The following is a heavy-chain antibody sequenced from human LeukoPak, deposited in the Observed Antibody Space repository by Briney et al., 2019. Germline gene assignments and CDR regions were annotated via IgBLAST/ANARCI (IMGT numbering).Heavy chain of an antibody. CDR3: ARDRGYSTFYI. J-gene: IGHJ3*02. Sequence: GGSLRLSCAASGFTFSTYWMSWVRQAPGKGLEWVANMDQDGTEKNYVDSVKGRFTISRDNAKNLLYVEMNSLRAEDTGVYYCARDRGYSTFYIWGQGTMVTVS. V-gene: IGHV3-7*01. CDR1: GFTFSTYW. CDR2: MDQDGTEK. D-gene: IGHD5-18*01.